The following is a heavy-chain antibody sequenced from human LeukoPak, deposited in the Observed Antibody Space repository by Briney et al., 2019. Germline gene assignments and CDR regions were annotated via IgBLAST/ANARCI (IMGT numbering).Heavy chain of an antibody. Sequence: PGGSLRLSCAASGFTFSDAWMSWVRQAPGKGLEWVSALSGSGARTYYADSVKGRFTISRDNSKNTLYLQMNSLRAEDTAVYFCAKDLHWGLDYWGQGTLVTVSS. V-gene: IGHV3-23*01. CDR3: AKDLHWGLDY. D-gene: IGHD7-27*01. CDR1: GFTFSDAW. J-gene: IGHJ4*02. CDR2: LSGSGART.